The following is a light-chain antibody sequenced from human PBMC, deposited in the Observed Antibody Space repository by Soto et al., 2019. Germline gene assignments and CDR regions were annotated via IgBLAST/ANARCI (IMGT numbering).Light chain of an antibody. Sequence: EIVLPQSPGTLSLSPGERSTLSCRASQSVMSNYLSWYQQKPGQPPRLLIYGASTRATGIPARFSGSGSGTEFTLTISSLQSEEFAVYYCQQYNDWPRTFGQGNKVDIK. CDR1: QSVMSNY. V-gene: IGKV3-15*01. CDR2: GAS. J-gene: IGKJ1*01. CDR3: QQYNDWPRT.